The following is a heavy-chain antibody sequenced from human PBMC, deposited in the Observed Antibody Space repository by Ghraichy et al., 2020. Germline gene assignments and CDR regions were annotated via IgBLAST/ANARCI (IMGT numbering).Heavy chain of an antibody. CDR1: GFTFRSYF. CDR3: AKTNNAHWNEDAFDI. D-gene: IGHD1-1*01. Sequence: EGSLRLSCAASGFTFRSYFMNWVRQAPGKGLKWLSTISSSDDSTYYADSVKGRFTISRDNSKNTLYLQMNSLRVEDTAVYYCAKTNNAHWNEDAFDIWGQGTMVTVSA. CDR2: ISSSDDST. V-gene: IGHV3-23*01. J-gene: IGHJ3*02.